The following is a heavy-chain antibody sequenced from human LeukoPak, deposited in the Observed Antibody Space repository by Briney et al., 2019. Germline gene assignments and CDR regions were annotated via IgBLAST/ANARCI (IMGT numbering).Heavy chain of an antibody. D-gene: IGHD3-16*02. V-gene: IGHV3-23*01. CDR1: GFTFSSYA. CDR2: ISGSGGST. J-gene: IGHJ4*02. Sequence: PGGSLRLSCAASGFTFSSYAMSWVRQAPGKGLEWVSAISGSGGSTYYADSVKGRFTISRDNSKNTLYLQMNSLRAEDTAVYYCAKDGQNDYVWGSYRHFDYWGQGTLVTVSS. CDR3: AKDGQNDYVWGSYRHFDY.